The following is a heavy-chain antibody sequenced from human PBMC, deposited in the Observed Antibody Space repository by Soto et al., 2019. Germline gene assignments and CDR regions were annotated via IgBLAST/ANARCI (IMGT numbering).Heavy chain of an antibody. CDR3: ARGRGWSRISLSYYYYYYMDV. J-gene: IGHJ6*03. Sequence: ASVKVSCKASGYTFTSYDINWVRQATGQGLEWMGWMNPNSGNTGYAQKFQGRVTMTRNTSISTAYMELSSVTAADTAVYYCARGRGWSRISLSYYYYYYMDVWGKGTTVTVSS. CDR1: GYTFTSYD. D-gene: IGHD6-19*01. V-gene: IGHV1-8*01. CDR2: MNPNSGNT.